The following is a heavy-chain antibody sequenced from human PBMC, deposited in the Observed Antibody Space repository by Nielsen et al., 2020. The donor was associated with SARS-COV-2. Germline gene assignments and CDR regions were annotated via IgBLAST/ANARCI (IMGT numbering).Heavy chain of an antibody. Sequence: SETLSLTCAVYGGSFSGYYWSWIRQPPGKGLEWIGEINHSGSINYNPSLKSRVTISVDTSKNQFSLKLSSVTAADTAVYYCARAPRNCSSTSCENYYYYGMDVWGQGTTVTVSS. CDR2: INHSGSI. CDR1: GGSFSGYY. V-gene: IGHV4-34*01. CDR3: ARAPRNCSSTSCENYYYYGMDV. J-gene: IGHJ6*02. D-gene: IGHD2-2*01.